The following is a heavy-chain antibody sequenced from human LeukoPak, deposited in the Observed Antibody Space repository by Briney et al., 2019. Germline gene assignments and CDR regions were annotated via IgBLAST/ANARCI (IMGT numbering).Heavy chain of an antibody. CDR2: IIPNFGTA. CDR3: ARAGEVYSSGSYLDY. V-gene: IGHV1-69*13. D-gene: IGHD6-19*01. J-gene: IGHJ4*02. Sequence: ASVKVSCKASGGTFSRYGISWVRQAPGQGLEWMGGIIPNFGTANYAQKFQGRVTITADESTSTVYIELSSLRSEDTAIYYCARAGEVYSSGSYLDYWGQGTLVTVSS. CDR1: GGTFSRYG.